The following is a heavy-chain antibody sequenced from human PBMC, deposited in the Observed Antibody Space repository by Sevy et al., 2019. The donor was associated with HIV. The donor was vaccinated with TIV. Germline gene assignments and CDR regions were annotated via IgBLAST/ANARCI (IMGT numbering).Heavy chain of an antibody. CDR2: IKQDGSEK. V-gene: IGHV3-7*01. J-gene: IGHJ4*02. D-gene: IGHD6-19*01. CDR1: GFTFSSYW. CDR3: ARGLAVALIDY. Sequence: GGSLRLSCAASGFTFSSYWMSWVRQAPGKGLEWVANIKQDGSEKNYVDSGKGRFTMSRDNAKNSLYLQMNSLRAEDTAVYYCARGLAVALIDYWGQGTLVTVSS.